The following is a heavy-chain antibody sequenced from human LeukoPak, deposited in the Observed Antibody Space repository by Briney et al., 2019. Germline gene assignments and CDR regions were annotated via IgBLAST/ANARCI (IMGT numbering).Heavy chain of an antibody. V-gene: IGHV3-48*01. J-gene: IGHJ4*02. Sequence: PGGSLRLSCAASGFTFNTYTMNWVRQAPGKGLEWVSYISGSSGIIDYADSVRGRFTISRDNAKNSLYLQMNSLRAEDTAVYYCARVYNLMVYAIQYYFDYWGQGTLVTVSS. CDR1: GFTFNTYT. CDR2: ISGSSGII. CDR3: ARVYNLMVYAIQYYFDY. D-gene: IGHD2-8*01.